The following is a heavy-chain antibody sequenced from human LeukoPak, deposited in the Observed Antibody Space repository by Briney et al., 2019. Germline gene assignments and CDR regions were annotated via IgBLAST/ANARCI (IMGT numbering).Heavy chain of an antibody. CDR3: ARDPVGGSTIFDY. D-gene: IGHD1-26*01. J-gene: IGHJ4*02. CDR1: GDSVSSNSGA. V-gene: IGHV6-1*01. Sequence: SQTLSITCAISGDSVSSNSGAWNWIRQSPSRGLEWLGRTYYRSKWYYDYAVAVKSRISINPDTSKNQFSLQLSSVTPEDTAVYYCARDPVGGSTIFDYWGQGTLVTVSS. CDR2: TYYRSKWYY.